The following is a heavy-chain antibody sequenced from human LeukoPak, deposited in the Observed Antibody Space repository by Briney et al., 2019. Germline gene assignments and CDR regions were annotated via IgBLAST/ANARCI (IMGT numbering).Heavy chain of an antibody. CDR1: GFTFSSYA. Sequence: PGGSLRLSCAASGFTFSSYAMHWVRQAPGKGLEYVSAISSNGGSTYYANSVKGRFTISRDNSKNTLYLQMGSLRAEDMAVYYCARGPSTLGYSYGPGAFDIWGQGTMVTVSS. V-gene: IGHV3-64*01. J-gene: IGHJ3*02. CDR2: ISSNGGST. CDR3: ARGPSTLGYSYGPGAFDI. D-gene: IGHD5-18*01.